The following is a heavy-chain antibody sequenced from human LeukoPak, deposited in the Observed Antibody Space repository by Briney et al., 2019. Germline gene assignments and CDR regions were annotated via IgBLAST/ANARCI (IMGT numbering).Heavy chain of an antibody. CDR1: GYSFTSYW. V-gene: IGHV5-10-1*01. Sequence: GESLKISCKGSGYSFTSYWIGWVRQMPGKGLEWMGRIDPSDSYTNYSPSFQGHVTISADKSISTAYLQWSSLKASDAAMYYCVRDGGDYVWGSYRPLDAFDIWGQGTMVTVSS. D-gene: IGHD3-16*02. CDR2: IDPSDSYT. CDR3: VRDGGDYVWGSYRPLDAFDI. J-gene: IGHJ3*02.